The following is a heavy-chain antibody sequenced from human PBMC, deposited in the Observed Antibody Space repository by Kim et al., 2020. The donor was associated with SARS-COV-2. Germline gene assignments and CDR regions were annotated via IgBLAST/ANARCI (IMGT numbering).Heavy chain of an antibody. Sequence: SVKVSCKASGDTLSSYTITWVRQAPGQGLEWVGNVIPILGTANYAQRWQGSVTITADELTNTAYMELSGLRSDDTAVYYCAKQAGSHDGLDVWGQGTMV. CDR2: VIPILGTA. J-gene: IGHJ3*01. D-gene: IGHD3-10*01. CDR1: GDTLSSYT. V-gene: IGHV1-69*08. CDR3: AKQAGSHDGLDV.